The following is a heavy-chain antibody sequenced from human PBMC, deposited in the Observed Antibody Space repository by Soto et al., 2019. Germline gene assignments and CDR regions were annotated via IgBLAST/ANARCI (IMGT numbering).Heavy chain of an antibody. J-gene: IGHJ4*02. CDR2: VHPSGGNT. CDR1: GYSFTAYF. V-gene: IGHV1-46*01. Sequence: GASVKVSCKASGYSFTAYFMHWVRQAPGQGLEWMGIVHPSGGNTNYAQKFQGRVTMTWDTPTTTVYMELSSLRSDDTAVYYCARAPYSSSSFFFDYWGQGTPVTVS. D-gene: IGHD6-6*01. CDR3: ARAPYSSSSFFFDY.